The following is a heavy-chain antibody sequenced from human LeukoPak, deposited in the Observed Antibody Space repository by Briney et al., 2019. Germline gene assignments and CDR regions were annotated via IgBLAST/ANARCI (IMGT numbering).Heavy chain of an antibody. Sequence: GGSLRLSCAASGFTFSDYYMSWIRQAPGKGLEWVSYISSSGSTIYYADSVKGRFTISRDNAKNSLYLQMNSLRAEDTAVYYCARGPHYDYVWGSYRYTNYFDYWGQGTLVTVSS. D-gene: IGHD3-16*02. CDR3: ARGPHYDYVWGSYRYTNYFDY. CDR1: GFTFSDYY. CDR2: ISSSGSTI. J-gene: IGHJ4*02. V-gene: IGHV3-11*01.